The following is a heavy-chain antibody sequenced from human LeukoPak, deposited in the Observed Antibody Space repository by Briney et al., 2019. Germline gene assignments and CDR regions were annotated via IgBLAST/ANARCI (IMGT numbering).Heavy chain of an antibody. V-gene: IGHV1-69*13. CDR3: ARDRGRVSYGMDV. J-gene: IGHJ6*02. CDR2: IIPIFGTA. CDR1: GGTFSSYT. Sequence: ASVKVSCKASGGTFSSYTISWVRQAPGQGLEWMGGIIPIFGTANYAQKFQGRVTITADESTSTAYMELSSLRSEDTAVYYCARDRGRVSYGMDVWGQGTTVTVSS. D-gene: IGHD3/OR15-3a*01.